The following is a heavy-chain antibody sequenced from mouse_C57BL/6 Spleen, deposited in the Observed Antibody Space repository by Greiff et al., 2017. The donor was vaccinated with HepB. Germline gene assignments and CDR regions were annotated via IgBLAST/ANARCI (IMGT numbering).Heavy chain of an antibody. CDR3: ARNYDYLPFAY. CDR1: GYTFTDYY. J-gene: IGHJ3*01. CDR2: INPYNGGT. Sequence: VQLQQSGPVLVKPGASVKMSCKASGYTFTDYYMNWVKQSHGKSLEWIGVINPYNGGTSYNQKFKGKATLTVDKSSSTAYMELNSLTSEDSAVYYFARNYDYLPFAYWGQGTLVTVSA. D-gene: IGHD2-4*01. V-gene: IGHV1-19*01.